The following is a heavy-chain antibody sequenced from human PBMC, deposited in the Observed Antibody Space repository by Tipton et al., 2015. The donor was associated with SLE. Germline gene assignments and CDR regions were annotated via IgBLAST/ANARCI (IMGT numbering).Heavy chain of an antibody. CDR2: IRSKAYGGTT. CDR1: GFTFGDYA. CDR3: GRADYYDSRNYRREEY. Sequence: SLRLSCTASGFTFGDYAISWVRQAPGKGLEWVGFIRSKAYGGTTEYAASVKGRFIISRDDSSSIAYLQMNSLKTEDTALYYCGRADYYDSRNYRREEYWGQGTLVTVSS. D-gene: IGHD3-22*01. J-gene: IGHJ4*02. V-gene: IGHV3-49*04.